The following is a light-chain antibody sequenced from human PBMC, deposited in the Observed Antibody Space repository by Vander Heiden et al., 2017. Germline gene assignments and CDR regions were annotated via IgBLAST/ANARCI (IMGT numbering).Light chain of an antibody. J-gene: IGLJ2*01. CDR3: QSYDSSLSGVV. Sequence: QSVLTQPPSVSGAPGQRVPISCPGSSSNIGAGYDLHWYQQLPGTAPKRLIYGNSNRTSGVPDRCSGSKSGTSASLAITGLQAEDEADYYCQSYDSSLSGVVFGGGTKLTVL. CDR1: SSNIGAGYD. V-gene: IGLV1-40*01. CDR2: GNS.